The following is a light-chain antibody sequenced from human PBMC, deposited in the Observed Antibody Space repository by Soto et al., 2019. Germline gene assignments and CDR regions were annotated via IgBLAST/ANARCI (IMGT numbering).Light chain of an antibody. V-gene: IGKV3-15*01. CDR2: AAS. J-gene: IGKJ4*01. CDR3: QQYNNWPPLT. Sequence: EIVLTQSPGTLSLSPGERATLSCRASQSVSSSYLAWYQQKPGQAPRLLIYAASTRATGIPARFRGSGSGTEFTLTITSLQSEDFAVYYCQQYNNWPPLTFGGGTKVEIK. CDR1: QSVSSSY.